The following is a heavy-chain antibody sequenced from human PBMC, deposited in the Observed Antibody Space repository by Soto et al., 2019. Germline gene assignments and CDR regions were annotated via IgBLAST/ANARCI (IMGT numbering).Heavy chain of an antibody. Sequence: QVQVVQSGAEVKKPGASVKVSCKASGFTFTTYAIHWVRQAPGQRLEWMGWIHAGNGNTKSSQKFQDRLTITRDTSARTAYMELSSLSSEDSAVYYCARDRCSGDCNDFDYCGQGTLVTVSS. D-gene: IGHD2-21*02. CDR3: ARDRCSGDCNDFDY. V-gene: IGHV1-3*01. J-gene: IGHJ4*02. CDR1: GFTFTTYA. CDR2: IHAGNGNT.